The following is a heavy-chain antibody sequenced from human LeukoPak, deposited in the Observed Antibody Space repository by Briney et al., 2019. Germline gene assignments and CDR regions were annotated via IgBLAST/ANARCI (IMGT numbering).Heavy chain of an antibody. V-gene: IGHV4-39*01. D-gene: IGHD3-9*01. Sequence: SETLSLTCTVSGGSISSSSYYWGWIRQPPGKGLEWIVSIYYSGSTYYNPSLKSRVTISVDTSKNQFSLKLSSVTAADTAVYYCARRFYYDILTGYSNWGQGTLVTVSS. J-gene: IGHJ4*02. CDR1: GGSISSSSYY. CDR2: IYYSGST. CDR3: ARRFYYDILTGYSN.